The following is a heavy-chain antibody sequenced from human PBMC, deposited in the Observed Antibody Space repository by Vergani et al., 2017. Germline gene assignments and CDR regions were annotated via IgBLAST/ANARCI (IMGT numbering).Heavy chain of an antibody. CDR3: ARVNTETNGHLYYYYYMDV. D-gene: IGHD4-11*01. CDR2: IDHTGRP. CDR1: GGSFTSYH. Sequence: QVQLQQWGGGLLKPSETLSLTCVVNGGSFTSYHWTWIRQSPGEGLEWVGDIDHTGRPDYNPSLKMRLTMSVDKSRNQFSLTINSVTATNTAIYFCARVNTETNGHLYYYYYMDVWGQGTAVTVS. J-gene: IGHJ6*03. V-gene: IGHV4-34*01.